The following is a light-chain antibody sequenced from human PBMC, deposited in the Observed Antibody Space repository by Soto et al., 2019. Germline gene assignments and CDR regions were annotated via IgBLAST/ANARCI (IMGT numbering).Light chain of an antibody. J-gene: IGLJ1*01. V-gene: IGLV1-40*01. CDR1: SSNIGAGYD. Sequence: QSVLTHPPAVSGAPGQSVTSALTGVSSNIGAGYDVHWYQQLPGTAPKLLIYGNSNRPSGVPDRFSGSKSGTSASLAITGLQAEDEADYYCQSYDSSLSGHVFGTGTKVTVL. CDR3: QSYDSSLSGHV. CDR2: GNS.